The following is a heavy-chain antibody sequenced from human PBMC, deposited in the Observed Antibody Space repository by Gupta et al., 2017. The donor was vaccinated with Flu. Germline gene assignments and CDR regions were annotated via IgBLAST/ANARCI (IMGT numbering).Heavy chain of an antibody. V-gene: IGHV1-69*01. Sequence: QVQLVQSGAEVKKPGSSVKVSCETSGDTFSSTDVNWVRQAPGQGLEWMGGLIPIFNAPRYAQKFQGRVAIAADQSTSTVYMEMSSLRSADTAVYVCARLICRGGSCRFDHWGREPSSPSPQ. CDR1: GDTFSSTD. J-gene: IGHJ4*02. D-gene: IGHD2-15*01. CDR2: LIPIFNAP. CDR3: ARLICRGGSCRFDH.